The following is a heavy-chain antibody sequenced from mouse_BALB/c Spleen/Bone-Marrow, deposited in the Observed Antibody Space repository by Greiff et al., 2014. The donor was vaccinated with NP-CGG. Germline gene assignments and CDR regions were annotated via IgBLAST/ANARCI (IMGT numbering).Heavy chain of an antibody. V-gene: IGHV3-5*02. CDR1: GISITTGNYR. CDR3: ARSYYRYAMDY. CDR2: IYYSGTI. J-gene: IGHJ4*01. D-gene: IGHD2-14*01. Sequence: EVQRVESGPGLVKPSQTVSLTCTVTGISITTGNYRWNWIRQFPGNKLEWIGYIYYSGTITYNPSLTSRTTIARDTSKNQFFLEMNSLTAEDTATYYCARSYYRYAMDYWGQGTSVTVSS.